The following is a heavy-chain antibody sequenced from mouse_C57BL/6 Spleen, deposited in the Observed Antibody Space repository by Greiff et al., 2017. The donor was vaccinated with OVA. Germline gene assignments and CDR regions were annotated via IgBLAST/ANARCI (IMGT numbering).Heavy chain of an antibody. CDR1: GFSFNTYA. CDR3: VRSRYDYEGFAY. Sequence: DVMLVESGGGLVQPKGSLKLSCAASGFSFNTYAMNWVRQAPGKGLEWVARIRSKSNNYATYYADSVKDRFTISRDDSESMLYLQMNNLKTEDTAMYYCVRSRYDYEGFAYWGQGTLVTVSA. V-gene: IGHV10-1*01. J-gene: IGHJ3*01. CDR2: IRSKSNNYAT. D-gene: IGHD2-4*01.